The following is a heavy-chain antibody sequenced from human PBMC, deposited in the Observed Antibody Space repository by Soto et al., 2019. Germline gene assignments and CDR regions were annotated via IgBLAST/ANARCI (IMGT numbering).Heavy chain of an antibody. CDR1: GGSVSSGGYY. Sequence: QVQLQESGPGPVKPSETMSLSCTVSGGSVSSGGYYWSWIRQPPGRGLEWIGYIYSSGSTNYNPSLKSRITISVDTSRNQFSLRLSSATAADTAVYYCVIAAPRNSTSWFFFEYWGQGTPVTVSS. V-gene: IGHV4-61*08. CDR3: VIAAPRNSTSWFFFEY. CDR2: IYSSGST. D-gene: IGHD6-13*01. J-gene: IGHJ4*02.